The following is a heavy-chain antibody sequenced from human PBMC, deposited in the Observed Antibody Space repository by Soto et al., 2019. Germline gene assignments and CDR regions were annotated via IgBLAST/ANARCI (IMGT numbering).Heavy chain of an antibody. V-gene: IGHV4-59*01. CDR2: IYYSGST. CDR3: ARDRYYYVWGGYRAFYY. CDR1: GGSNSSYY. J-gene: IGHJ4*02. Sequence: SETLSLTCTVSGGSNSSYYWSRIRQPPGKGLEWIGYIYYSGSTNYNPSLKSRVTISVDTSKNRYSLKRSSVTAADKAVYYCARDRYYYVWGGYRAFYYSGQPAPLTVS. D-gene: IGHD3-16*01.